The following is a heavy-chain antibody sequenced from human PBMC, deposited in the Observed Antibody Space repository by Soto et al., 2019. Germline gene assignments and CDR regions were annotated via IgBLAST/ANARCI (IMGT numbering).Heavy chain of an antibody. CDR3: ARGSSSWYHWFDP. Sequence: ASVKVSCRASGYTFTIYAMHWVLQAPGQRLEWMGWINAGNGNTKYSQKFQGRVTITRDTSASTAYMELSSLRSEDTAVYYCARGSSSWYHWFDPWGQGTLVTVS. V-gene: IGHV1-3*01. CDR1: GYTFTIYA. D-gene: IGHD6-13*01. J-gene: IGHJ5*02. CDR2: INAGNGNT.